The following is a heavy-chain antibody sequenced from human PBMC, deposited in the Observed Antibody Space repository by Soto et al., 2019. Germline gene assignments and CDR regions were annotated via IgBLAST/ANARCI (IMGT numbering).Heavy chain of an antibody. J-gene: IGHJ4*02. Sequence: QVQLQESGPGLVKPSEILSLTCTISGGSMSGYYWSWIRQPPGKGLEWIAYIFHSGYTAYNPSLKSRAAISVDTSKNQFSLKVTSVTAADTAVYYCARVGYYDGGSIGWAFDSWGQGTLVSVSS. CDR1: GGSMSGYY. D-gene: IGHD3-16*01. V-gene: IGHV4-59*01. CDR2: IFHSGYT. CDR3: ARVGYYDGGSIGWAFDS.